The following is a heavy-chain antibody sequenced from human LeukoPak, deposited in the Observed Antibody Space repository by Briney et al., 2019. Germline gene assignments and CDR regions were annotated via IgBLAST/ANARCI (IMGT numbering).Heavy chain of an antibody. CDR3: ARDKLVGTLDY. CDR2: ISSSGSTI. V-gene: IGHV3-11*01. J-gene: IGHJ4*02. Sequence: LSLTCAVYGGSFSGYYWSWIRQAPGKGLEWVSYISSSGSTIHYADSVKGRFTISRDNAKNSLYLQMNSLRAEDTAVYYCARDKLVGTLDYWGQGTLVTVSS. CDR1: GGSFSGYY. D-gene: IGHD6-6*01.